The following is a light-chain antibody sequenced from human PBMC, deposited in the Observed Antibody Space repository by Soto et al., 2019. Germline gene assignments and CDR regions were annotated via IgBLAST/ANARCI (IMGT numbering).Light chain of an antibody. CDR2: GAS. V-gene: IGKV3-20*01. Sequence: EIVFTQSPGTLSLSPGERGTVSCRASQSVSTNYLAWHQQKPGQAPRLLIYGASSRATGIPDRLSGSGSGTDFTLTISRLEPEDFAVYYCQQYGSAITFGQGTRLEIK. CDR3: QQYGSAIT. CDR1: QSVSTNY. J-gene: IGKJ5*01.